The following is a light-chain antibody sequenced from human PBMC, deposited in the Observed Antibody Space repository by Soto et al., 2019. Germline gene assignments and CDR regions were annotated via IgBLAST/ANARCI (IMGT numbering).Light chain of an antibody. V-gene: IGLV2-14*01. CDR2: DVT. CDR3: SSYTSSSSDV. Sequence: QSALTQPASVSGSPGQSITISCTGTSSDVGGYKYVSWYQQHPDKAPKLITYDVTNRPSGISNRFSGSKSGNTASLTISGLQAEDEADYYCSSYTSSSSDVFGTGTKLTVL. CDR1: SSDVGGYKY. J-gene: IGLJ1*01.